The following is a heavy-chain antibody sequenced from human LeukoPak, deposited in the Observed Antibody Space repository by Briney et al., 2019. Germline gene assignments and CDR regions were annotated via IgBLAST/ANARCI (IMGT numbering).Heavy chain of an antibody. D-gene: IGHD5-24*01. CDR3: ARRWPARDTVMVSTMIKWYFDL. V-gene: IGHV3-64*01. CDR2: INSNGGST. Sequence: GGTLRLSCAASGFTFSTYGMSWVRQAPGKGLEYVSGINSNGGSTYYTNSVKGRFTISRDNSKNTLYLQMGSLRVEDMAVYYCARRWPARDTVMVSTMIKWYFDLWGRGTLVTVSS. J-gene: IGHJ2*01. CDR1: GFTFSTYG.